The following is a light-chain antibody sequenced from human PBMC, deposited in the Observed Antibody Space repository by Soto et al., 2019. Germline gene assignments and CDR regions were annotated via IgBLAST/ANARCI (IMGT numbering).Light chain of an antibody. J-gene: IGKJ1*01. CDR3: QQYSTYRS. CDR1: QSISFW. CDR2: DAS. V-gene: IGKV1-5*01. Sequence: DIQLTQSPSTLSASVGDRVTITCRASQSISFWLAWYQQKPGKAPKLLIYDASTLESGVPSRFSGSGSGEEFTLTISSLQPDDFATYYCQQYSTYRSFGQGTKV.